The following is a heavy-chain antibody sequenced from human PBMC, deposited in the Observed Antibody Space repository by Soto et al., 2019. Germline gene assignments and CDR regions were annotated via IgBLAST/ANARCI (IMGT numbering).Heavy chain of an antibody. J-gene: IGHJ5*02. CDR2: FDPGDTYA. Sequence: GESLKISCTGFGYTFTTFWISWVRQMPGKGLEWMGRFDPGDTYATYSPAFQGHVTISADKATSTDYLQWSSLKASETAMYFCARTYCPTPNCDSWLDPWGQGTLVTVSS. CDR3: ARTYCPTPNCDSWLDP. V-gene: IGHV5-10-1*01. D-gene: IGHD2-15*01. CDR1: GYTFTTFW.